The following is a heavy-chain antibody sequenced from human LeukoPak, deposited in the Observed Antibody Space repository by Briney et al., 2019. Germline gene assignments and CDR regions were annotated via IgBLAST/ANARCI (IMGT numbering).Heavy chain of an antibody. Sequence: SETLSLTCAVYGGSFSNYYWSWIRQPPGKGLEWIGEINHGGSTNYNPSLKSRVTMSVDTSKNQFSLKLSSVTAADTAVYHCARGEICSSTSCPLSFDYWGQGTLVTVSS. V-gene: IGHV4-34*01. CDR1: GGSFSNYY. CDR3: ARGEICSSTSCPLSFDY. CDR2: INHGGST. D-gene: IGHD2-2*01. J-gene: IGHJ4*02.